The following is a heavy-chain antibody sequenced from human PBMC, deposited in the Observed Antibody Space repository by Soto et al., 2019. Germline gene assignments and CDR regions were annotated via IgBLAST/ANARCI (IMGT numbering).Heavy chain of an antibody. CDR3: ARGGGFFDY. Sequence: EVQLVESGGGLVQPGGSLRLSCAASGFTFSSYVTNWLRQAPGKGLEWVSYISISSSTRYYADSVRGRFTISRDNAKNSLYLQMNSLRDEDTAVYYCARGGGFFDYWGQGTLVTVSS. J-gene: IGHJ4*02. CDR1: GFTFSSYV. V-gene: IGHV3-48*02. CDR2: ISISSSTR. D-gene: IGHD3-10*01.